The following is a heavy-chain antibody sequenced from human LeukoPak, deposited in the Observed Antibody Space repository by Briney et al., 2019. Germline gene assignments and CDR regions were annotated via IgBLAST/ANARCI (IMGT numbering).Heavy chain of an antibody. Sequence: ASVKVSCKASGYTFTSYGISWARQAPGQGLEWMGWMSAYNGNTNYAQKLQGRVTMTTDTSTSTAYMELRSLRSDDTAVYYCARDPALLCGYFNDAFDIWGQGTMVTVSS. V-gene: IGHV1-18*01. J-gene: IGHJ3*02. CDR3: ARDPALLCGYFNDAFDI. D-gene: IGHD5-18*01. CDR2: MSAYNGNT. CDR1: GYTFTSYG.